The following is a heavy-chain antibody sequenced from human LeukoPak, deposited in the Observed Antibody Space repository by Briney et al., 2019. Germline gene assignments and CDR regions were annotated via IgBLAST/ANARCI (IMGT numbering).Heavy chain of an antibody. J-gene: IGHJ4*02. CDR2: IYYSGST. Sequence: SETLSLTCTVSGGSISSYYWSWIRQPPGKGLEWIGYIYYSGSTNYNPSLKSRVTISVDTSKNQFSLKLSSVTAADTAVYYCARHGGYVPYFDYWGQGTLVTVSP. V-gene: IGHV4-59*08. CDR1: GGSISSYY. CDR3: ARHGGYVPYFDY. D-gene: IGHD5-12*01.